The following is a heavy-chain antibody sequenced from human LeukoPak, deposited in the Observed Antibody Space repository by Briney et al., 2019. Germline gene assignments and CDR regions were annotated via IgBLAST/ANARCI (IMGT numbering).Heavy chain of an antibody. CDR1: GFTFSSYA. CDR2: ISSSSSTI. D-gene: IGHD6-19*01. V-gene: IGHV3-48*01. Sequence: GGSLRLSCAASGFTFSSYAMSWVRQAPGKGLEWVSYISSSSSTIYYADSVKGRFTISRDNAKNSLYLQMNSLRAEDTAVYYCARGVGYSSGWYGSQDWFDPWGQGTLVTVSS. J-gene: IGHJ5*02. CDR3: ARGVGYSSGWYGSQDWFDP.